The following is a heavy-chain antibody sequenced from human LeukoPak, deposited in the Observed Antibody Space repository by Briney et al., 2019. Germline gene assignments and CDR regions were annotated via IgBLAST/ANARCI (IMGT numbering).Heavy chain of an antibody. Sequence: PGRSLRLSCAASGFTFDDYAMHWVRQAPGKGLGLVSGISWNSGSIGYADSVKGRFTISRDNAKNSLYLQMNSLRAEDTALYYCATLGPKPPPVDYWGQGTLVTVSS. CDR3: ATLGPKPPPVDY. V-gene: IGHV3-9*01. J-gene: IGHJ4*02. CDR2: ISWNSGSI. CDR1: GFTFDDYA.